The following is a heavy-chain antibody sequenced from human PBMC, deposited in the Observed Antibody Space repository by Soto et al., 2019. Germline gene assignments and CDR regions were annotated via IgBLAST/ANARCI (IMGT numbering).Heavy chain of an antibody. CDR1: GSTFGDYD. Sequence: GGSLRLSCKASGSTFGDYDVSWFRQAPGKGLEWVGFIRSTTYGGTTEYAASVKGRFTISRDDSRSIAYLQMNSLTTEDTAVYYCGRDRSFIPYWGPGTLVTVSS. J-gene: IGHJ4*02. CDR3: GRDRSFIPY. V-gene: IGHV3-49*03. D-gene: IGHD6-13*01. CDR2: IRSTTYGGTT.